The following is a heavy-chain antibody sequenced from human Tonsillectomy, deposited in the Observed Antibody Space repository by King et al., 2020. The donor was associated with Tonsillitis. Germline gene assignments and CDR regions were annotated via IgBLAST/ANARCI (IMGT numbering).Heavy chain of an antibody. V-gene: IGHV1-2*02. CDR2: TNPDSGGT. CDR1: GYTFTGYY. CDR3: AKTPLSTADADFWRGIYPNWFDP. D-gene: IGHD3-3*01. J-gene: IGHJ5*02. Sequence: VQLVESGAEVKKPVASVKVSCKASGYTFTGYYMHWVRQAPEQGLEWMGWTNPDSGGTNYAQKFQGRVTMTRDTSISTAYMELSNLTSDDTAVYFCAKTPLSTADADFWRGIYPNWFDPWGQGTLVTVSS.